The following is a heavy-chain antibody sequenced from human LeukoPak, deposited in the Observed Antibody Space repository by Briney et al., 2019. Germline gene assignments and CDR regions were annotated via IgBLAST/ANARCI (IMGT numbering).Heavy chain of an antibody. CDR3: ARGYSPRDGYNSY. J-gene: IGHJ4*02. CDR1: GFTFSSYG. D-gene: IGHD5-12*01. CDR2: IWYDGSNK. V-gene: IGHV3-33*01. Sequence: PGGSLRLSCAASGFTFSSYGMHWVRQAPGKGLEWVAVIWYDGSNKYYADSVKGRFTISRDNSKNTLYLQMNSLRSEDTAVYYCARGYSPRDGYNSYWGQGTLVTVSS.